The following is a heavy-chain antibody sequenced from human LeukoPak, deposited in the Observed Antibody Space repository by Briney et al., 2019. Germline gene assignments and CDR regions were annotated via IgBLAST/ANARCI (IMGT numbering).Heavy chain of an antibody. D-gene: IGHD1-1*01. Sequence: SLKPSSKASGYTFTSYDINWVRQATGPGLEWMVWMNTNSGNTRYAHKFKGRATMTKNTTISTAYMELRSLRSEDTAVYYRARGHHNWNDFDYWGQGTLVTVSS. V-gene: IGHV1-8*01. CDR1: GYTFTSYD. CDR2: MNTNSGNT. J-gene: IGHJ4*02. CDR3: ARGHHNWNDFDY.